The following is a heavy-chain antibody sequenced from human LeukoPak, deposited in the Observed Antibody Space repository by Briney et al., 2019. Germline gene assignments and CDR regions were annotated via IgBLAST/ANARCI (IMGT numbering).Heavy chain of an antibody. CDR1: GYSISSGYY. D-gene: IGHD3-3*01. CDR3: AREKDDFWSGYYTGMRYYYYYMDV. Sequence: KASETLSLTCTVSGYSISSGYYWGWIRQPPGQGLEWIGSIYHSGSTYYNPSLKSRVTISVDTSKNQFSLKLSSVTAADTAVYYCAREKDDFWSGYYTGMRYYYYYMDVWGKGTTVTVSS. V-gene: IGHV4-38-2*02. CDR2: IYHSGST. J-gene: IGHJ6*03.